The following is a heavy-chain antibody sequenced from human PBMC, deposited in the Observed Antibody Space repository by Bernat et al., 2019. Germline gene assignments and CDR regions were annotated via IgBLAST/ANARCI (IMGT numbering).Heavy chain of an antibody. CDR1: GFTFSSYE. CDR3: ARDAAVAGSSEFDY. D-gene: IGHD6-19*01. CDR2: ISSSGSTI. J-gene: IGHJ4*02. V-gene: IGHV3-48*03. Sequence: EVQLVESGGGLVQPGGSLRLSCAASGFTFSSYEMNWVRQAPGKGLEWVSYISSSGSTIYYAESVKGRFTISRDNAKNSLYLQMNSLRAEDTAVYYCARDAAVAGSSEFDYWGQGTLVTVSS.